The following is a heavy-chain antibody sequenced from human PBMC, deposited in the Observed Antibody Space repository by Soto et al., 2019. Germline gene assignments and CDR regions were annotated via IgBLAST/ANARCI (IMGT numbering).Heavy chain of an antibody. D-gene: IGHD3-10*01. CDR3: AGEGYYYYYCMDV. V-gene: IGHV1-46*01. J-gene: IGHJ6*04. Sequence: ASVKVSCKASGYTFTSYYMHWVRQAPGQGLEWMGIINPSGGSTSYAQKFQGRVTMTRDTSTSTVYMELSSPRSEDTAVYYCAGEGYYYYYCMDVWGKGTTVTLSS. CDR2: INPSGGST. CDR1: GYTFTSYY.